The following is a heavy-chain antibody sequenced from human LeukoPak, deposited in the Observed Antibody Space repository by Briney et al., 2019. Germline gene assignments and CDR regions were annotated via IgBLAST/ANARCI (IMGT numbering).Heavy chain of an antibody. CDR3: ARDYYDILTGLQYYFDY. CDR2: ISSSSSYI. CDR1: GFTLSSYS. Sequence: GGSLRLSCAASGFTLSSYSMNWVRQAPGKGLEWVSSISSSSSYIYYADSVKGRFTISRDNAKNSLYLQMNSLRAEDTAVYYCARDYYDILTGLQYYFDYWGQGTLVTVSS. J-gene: IGHJ4*02. D-gene: IGHD3-9*01. V-gene: IGHV3-21*01.